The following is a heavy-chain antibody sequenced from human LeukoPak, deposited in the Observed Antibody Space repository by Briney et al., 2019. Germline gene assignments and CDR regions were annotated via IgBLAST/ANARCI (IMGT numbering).Heavy chain of an antibody. CDR2: IIPIFGTA. V-gene: IGHV1-69*05. CDR1: GGTFSSYA. CDR3: ARMYSSSFDAFDI. Sequence: SVKVSCKSSGGTFSSYAISWVRQAPGQGLEWMGGIIPIFGTANYAQKFQGRVTITTDESTSTAYMELSSLRSEGTAVYYCARMYSSSFDAFDIWGQGTMVTVSS. D-gene: IGHD6-6*01. J-gene: IGHJ3*02.